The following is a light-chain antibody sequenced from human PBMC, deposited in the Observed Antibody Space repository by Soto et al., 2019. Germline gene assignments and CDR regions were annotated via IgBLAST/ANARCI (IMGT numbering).Light chain of an antibody. J-gene: IGLJ1*01. CDR3: SSYTSSSNV. V-gene: IGLV2-14*01. CDR1: SSDVGGYNY. Sequence: QSALTQPASVSGSPGQSITISCTGTSSDVGGYNYVSWYQQHPGKAPKLMIYEVSNRPSGVSNRFSASKSGNTASLTISGLQAEDEADYYCSSYTSSSNVFGTGTKVTVL. CDR2: EVS.